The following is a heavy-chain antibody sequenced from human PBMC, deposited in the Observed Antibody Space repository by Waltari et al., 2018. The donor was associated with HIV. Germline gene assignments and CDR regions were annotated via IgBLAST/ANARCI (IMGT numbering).Heavy chain of an antibody. V-gene: IGHV3-53*02. Sequence: EVQLVETGGDLNQPGGSLRLSCAASGFTVSTNYMGWVRQAPGKGLGWVSFLYSGGTPYYADSVKGRFTISRDSSENTVDLQMNSLRAEDTAVYYCTRGPPSGYWYFDLWGRGTLVTVSS. CDR2: LYSGGTP. D-gene: IGHD3-10*01. CDR1: GFTVSTNY. CDR3: TRGPPSGYWYFDL. J-gene: IGHJ2*01.